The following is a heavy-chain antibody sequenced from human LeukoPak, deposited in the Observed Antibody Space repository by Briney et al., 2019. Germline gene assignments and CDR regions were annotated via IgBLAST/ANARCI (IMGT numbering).Heavy chain of an antibody. CDR1: GYTFVAHH. Sequence: GSVKVSFKATGYTFVAHHIHWVRPAAGKGLAWMGWILPDGRDTKYSQKFQDRMTLTTDTSTNTAYMELSRLKPDDTAVYYCSGRYGPGPVWGQGTLISASP. D-gene: IGHD3-10*01. J-gene: IGHJ4*02. CDR2: ILPDGRDT. V-gene: IGHV1-2*02. CDR3: SGRYGPGPV.